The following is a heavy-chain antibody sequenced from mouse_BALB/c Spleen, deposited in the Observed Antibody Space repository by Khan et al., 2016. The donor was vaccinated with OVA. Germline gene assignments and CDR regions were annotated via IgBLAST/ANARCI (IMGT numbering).Heavy chain of an antibody. Sequence: QVQLKQSGAELVRPGASVKLSCKTSGYIFTSYWIHWVKQRSGQGLEWIARIYPGTGSTYDIKKFKGKVTLMAEKSSSTADMQLSSLKSEDSAVYFCARDDSSGYNYAMDYWGQGTSVTVSS. CDR2: IYPGTGST. V-gene: IGHV1-76*01. J-gene: IGHJ4*01. CDR3: ARDDSSGYNYAMDY. CDR1: GYIFTSYW. D-gene: IGHD3-2*01.